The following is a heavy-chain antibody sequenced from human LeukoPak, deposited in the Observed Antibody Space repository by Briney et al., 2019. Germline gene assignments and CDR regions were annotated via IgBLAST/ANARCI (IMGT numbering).Heavy chain of an antibody. CDR3: ARDYTLERSANGLSWFDP. J-gene: IGHJ5*02. CDR2: INPNSGGA. D-gene: IGHD2-2*02. CDR1: GYTFTGYY. Sequence: ASEKVSCKASGYTFTGYYMHWVRQAPVQGLEWMGGINPNSGGANYAQKFQGRVTMTRDTSISTAYMELSRLRSDDTAVYYCARDYTLERSANGLSWFDPWGQGTLVTVSS. V-gene: IGHV1-2*02.